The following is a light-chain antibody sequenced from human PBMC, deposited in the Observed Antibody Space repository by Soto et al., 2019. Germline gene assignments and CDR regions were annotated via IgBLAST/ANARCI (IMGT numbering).Light chain of an antibody. CDR3: QQYNGYSRT. J-gene: IGKJ1*01. Sequence: DIQMTQSPSTLSASVGDSVNITCRASQSVSDWLAWYQQKPGKAPRLLIHEASTLESGVPSRFSGSGSGTDFTLTIISLQPDDFATYYCQQYNGYSRTFGQGTKVDIK. V-gene: IGKV1-5*01. CDR1: QSVSDW. CDR2: EAS.